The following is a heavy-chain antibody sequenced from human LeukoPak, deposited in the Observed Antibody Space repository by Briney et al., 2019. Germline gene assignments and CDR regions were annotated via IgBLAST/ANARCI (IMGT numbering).Heavy chain of an antibody. D-gene: IGHD6-19*01. V-gene: IGHV3-30*18. Sequence: GGSLRLSCAASGFTFSSYGMPWVRQAPGKGLEWVAVISYDGSNKYYADSVKGRFTISRDNSKNTLYLQMNSLRAEGTAVYYCAKDWMAGSYYFDYWGQGTLVTVSS. CDR3: AKDWMAGSYYFDY. CDR2: ISYDGSNK. CDR1: GFTFSSYG. J-gene: IGHJ4*02.